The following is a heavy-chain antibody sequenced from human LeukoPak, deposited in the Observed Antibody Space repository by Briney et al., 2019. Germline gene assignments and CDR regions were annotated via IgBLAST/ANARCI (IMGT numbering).Heavy chain of an antibody. CDR3: ARGGMGANSQEYFYYGMDV. Sequence: GGSLRLSCAAAGFSFSTYSMNWVRQTPGKGLEWVSSFSRTSSYIYYADSVKGRFTLSRDNGKNSLYLQMNSLRAEDTAVYYCARGGMGANSQEYFYYGMDVWGQGTTVTVSS. CDR1: GFSFSTYS. D-gene: IGHD2-8*01. J-gene: IGHJ6*02. CDR2: FSRTSSYI. V-gene: IGHV3-21*01.